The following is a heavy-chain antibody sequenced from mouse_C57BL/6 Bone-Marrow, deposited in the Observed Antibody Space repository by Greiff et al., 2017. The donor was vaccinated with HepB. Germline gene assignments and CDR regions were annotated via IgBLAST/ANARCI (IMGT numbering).Heavy chain of an antibody. J-gene: IGHJ2*01. V-gene: IGHV1-69*01. Sequence: QVQLKESGAELVMPGASVKLSCKASGYTFTSYWMHWVKQRPGQGLEWIGEIDPSDSYTNYNQKFKGKSTLTVDKSSSTAYMQLSSLTSEDSAVYYCALYDYDYFDYWGQGTTLTVSS. CDR1: GYTFTSYW. D-gene: IGHD2-4*01. CDR2: IDPSDSYT. CDR3: ALYDYDYFDY.